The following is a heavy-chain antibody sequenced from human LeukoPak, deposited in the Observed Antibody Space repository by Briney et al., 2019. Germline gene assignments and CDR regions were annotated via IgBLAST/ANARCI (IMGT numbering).Heavy chain of an antibody. CDR3: AQIAVAGTFDL. CDR2: IYYSGST. V-gene: IGHV4-59*08. Sequence: ASETLSLTCTVSGGSISRYYWSWIRQPPGKGLEWIGYIYYSGSTNYNPSLKSRVTISVDTSKNQFSLKLSSVTAADTAVYYCAQIAVAGTFDLWGRGTLVTVSS. D-gene: IGHD6-19*01. CDR1: GGSISRYY. J-gene: IGHJ2*01.